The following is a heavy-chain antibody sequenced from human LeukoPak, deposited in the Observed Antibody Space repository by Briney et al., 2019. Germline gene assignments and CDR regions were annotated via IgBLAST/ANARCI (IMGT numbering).Heavy chain of an antibody. J-gene: IGHJ3*02. V-gene: IGHV4-38-2*01. Sequence: SETLSLTCAVSGFSVSSGFYWAWIRQSPGKGLEWIGEINHSGSTNYYPSLKSRVTISVDTSKNQFSLKLSSVTAADTAVYYCARGTGYLGDGSCYRIWGQGTMVTVSS. CDR2: INHSGST. D-gene: IGHD2-15*01. CDR1: GFSVSSGFY. CDR3: ARGTGYLGDGSCYRI.